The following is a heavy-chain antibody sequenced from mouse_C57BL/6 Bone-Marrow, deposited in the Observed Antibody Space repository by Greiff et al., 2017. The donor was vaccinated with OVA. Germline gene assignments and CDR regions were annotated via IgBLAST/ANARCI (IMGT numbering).Heavy chain of an antibody. CDR1: GYTFTSYW. D-gene: IGHD4-1*01. CDR2: IYPGSGST. Sequence: VQLQQPGAELVKPGASVKMSFKASGYTFTSYWITWVKQRPGHGLEWIGDIYPGSGSTNYNEKFKSKATLTVDTSSSTAYMQLSSLTSEDSAVYYCARELYYFDYWGQGTTLTVSS. V-gene: IGHV1-55*01. CDR3: ARELYYFDY. J-gene: IGHJ2*01.